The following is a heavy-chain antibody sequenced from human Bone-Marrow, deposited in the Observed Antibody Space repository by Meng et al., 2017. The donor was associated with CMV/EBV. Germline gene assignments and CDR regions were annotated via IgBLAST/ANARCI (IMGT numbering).Heavy chain of an antibody. J-gene: IGHJ6*02. V-gene: IGHV1-2*02. Sequence: ASVKVSCKASGYTFTGYYMHWVRQAPGQGLEWMGWINPNSGGTNYAQKFQGRVTMTRDTSISTGYMELSRLRSDDTAVYYCARDHRTYSSSWYVYYYYGMDVWGQGTTVTVSS. CDR2: INPNSGGT. D-gene: IGHD6-13*01. CDR1: GYTFTGYY. CDR3: ARDHRTYSSSWYVYYYYGMDV.